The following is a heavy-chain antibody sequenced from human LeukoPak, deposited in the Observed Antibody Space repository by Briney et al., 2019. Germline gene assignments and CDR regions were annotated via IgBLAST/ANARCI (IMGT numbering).Heavy chain of an antibody. J-gene: IGHJ5*02. D-gene: IGHD3-22*01. Sequence: PGGSLRLSCAASGFTVSSNYMSWVRQAPGKGLQWVSLIYSGGSAYYADSVKGRFTISRDNSKNTLYLQMNSLRAEDTAVYYCTRFSLGDSSGYLKGFDPWGQGTLVTVSS. CDR1: GFTVSSNY. CDR3: TRFSLGDSSGYLKGFDP. V-gene: IGHV3-66*01. CDR2: IYSGGSA.